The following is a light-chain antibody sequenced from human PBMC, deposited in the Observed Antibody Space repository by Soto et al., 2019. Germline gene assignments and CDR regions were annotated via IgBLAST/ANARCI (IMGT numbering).Light chain of an antibody. CDR2: QDS. J-gene: IGLJ2*01. Sequence: SYELTQPPSVSVSPGQTATITCSGDKLGHKYACWYQQKPGQSPVLVIYQDSKRPSGIPERFSGSNSGNTATLTISGTQAMDEADYYCRAGGSSPVVFGGGTKLTVL. CDR3: RAGGSSPVV. CDR1: KLGHKY. V-gene: IGLV3-1*01.